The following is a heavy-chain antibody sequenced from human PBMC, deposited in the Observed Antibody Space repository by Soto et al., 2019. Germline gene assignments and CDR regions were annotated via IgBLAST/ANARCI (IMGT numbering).Heavy chain of an antibody. CDR1: GGSLSGYY. CDR3: ARGQLPRLFYDILTGYYSDAFDI. CDR2: INHSGST. J-gene: IGHJ3*02. D-gene: IGHD3-9*01. Sequence: SETLSLTCAVYGGSLSGYYWSWIRQPPGKGLEWIGEINHSGSTNYNPSLKSRVTISVDTSKNQFSLKLSSVTAADTAVYYCARGQLPRLFYDILTGYYSDAFDIWGQGTMVTVSS. V-gene: IGHV4-34*01.